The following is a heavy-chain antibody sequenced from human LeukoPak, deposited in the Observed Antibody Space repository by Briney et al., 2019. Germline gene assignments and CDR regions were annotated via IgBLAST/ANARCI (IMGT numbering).Heavy chain of an antibody. V-gene: IGHV1-69*13. CDR1: GGTFSSYA. CDR2: IIPIFGTA. CDR3: ALGTSWVYYFDY. J-gene: IGHJ4*02. Sequence: PVKVSCKASGGTFSSYAISWVRQAPGQGLEWMGGIIPIFGTANYAQKFQGRVTITADESTSTAYMELSSLRSEDTAVYYCALGTSWVYYFDYWGQGTLVTVSS. D-gene: IGHD2-2*01.